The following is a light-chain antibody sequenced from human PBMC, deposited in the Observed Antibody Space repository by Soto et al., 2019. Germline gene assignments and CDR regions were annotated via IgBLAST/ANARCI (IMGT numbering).Light chain of an antibody. CDR3: SSYTRSSTSYV. V-gene: IGLV2-14*01. CDR2: DVS. CDR1: RSDVGGDNY. Sequence: QSVLPQPASVSGSPGQSITISCTGTRSDVGGDNYVSWYQQHPGKAPKLMIYDVSNRPSGVSNRFSGSKSGNTASLTISGLQAEDEADYYCSSYTRSSTSYVFGTGTKVTVL. J-gene: IGLJ1*01.